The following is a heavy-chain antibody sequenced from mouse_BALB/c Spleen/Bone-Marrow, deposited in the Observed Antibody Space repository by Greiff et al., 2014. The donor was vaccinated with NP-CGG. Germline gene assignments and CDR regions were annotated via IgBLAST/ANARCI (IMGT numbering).Heavy chain of an antibody. J-gene: IGHJ3*01. D-gene: IGHD1-1*01. V-gene: IGHV1S41*01. CDR1: GYTFTSYW. CDR3: ARGSYYYGSSSPWFAY. Sequence: DLVKPGASVKLSCKASGYTFTSYWINWIKQRPGQGLEWIGRIPPGSGTTYYNEMFKGKATLTVDTSSTTVYIQLSSLSSEDSAVYFCARGSYYYGSSSPWFAYWGQGTLVTVSA. CDR2: IPPGSGTT.